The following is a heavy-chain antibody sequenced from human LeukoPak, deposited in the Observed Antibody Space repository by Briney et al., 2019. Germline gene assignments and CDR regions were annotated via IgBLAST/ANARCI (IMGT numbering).Heavy chain of an antibody. D-gene: IGHD3-10*01. V-gene: IGHV1-2*02. CDR3: ARAPRAITMVRGVIGDY. CDR2: INPNSGGT. CDR1: GYTFTGYY. Sequence: ASVKVSCKASGYTFTGYYMHWVRQAPGQGLEWMGWINPNSGGTNYAQKFQGRVTMTRDMSTSTVYMELSSLRSEDTAVYYCARAPRAITMVRGVIGDYWGQGTLVTVSS. J-gene: IGHJ4*02.